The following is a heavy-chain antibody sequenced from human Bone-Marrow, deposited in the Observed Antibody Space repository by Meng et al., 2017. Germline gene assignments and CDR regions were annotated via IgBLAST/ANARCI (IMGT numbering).Heavy chain of an antibody. CDR1: GFTLSNYE. Sequence: GESLKISCAASGFTLSNYEMNWVRQAPGKGLEWVSYISSSGSTEYYADSVKGRFTISRDNAKTSLYLQMNSLRAEETAVYYCARAVAGTGGYFDYWGQGTLVTVSS. D-gene: IGHD6-19*01. CDR3: ARAVAGTGGYFDY. J-gene: IGHJ4*02. CDR2: ISSSGSTE. V-gene: IGHV3-48*03.